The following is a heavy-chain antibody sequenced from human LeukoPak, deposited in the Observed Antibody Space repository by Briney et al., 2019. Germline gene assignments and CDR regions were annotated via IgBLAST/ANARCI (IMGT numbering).Heavy chain of an antibody. D-gene: IGHD3-22*01. CDR3: ARDYDSSGYYGD. Sequence: PSETLSLTCTLSGGSITSYYWSWIRQPPGKGLEWIGYIYHRGSTNYNPSLKSRVTISVDTSKNQFSLKLSSVTAADTAVYYCARDYDSSGYYGDWGQGTLVTVSS. V-gene: IGHV4-59*01. CDR2: IYHRGST. CDR1: GGSITSYY. J-gene: IGHJ4*02.